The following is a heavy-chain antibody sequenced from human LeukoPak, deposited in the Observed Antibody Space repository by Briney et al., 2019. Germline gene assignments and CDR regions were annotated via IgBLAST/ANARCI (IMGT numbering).Heavy chain of an antibody. CDR1: GFTFSSYA. J-gene: IGHJ2*01. CDR2: ISGSGGST. CDR3: VKSGGYETAIRYFDL. Sequence: PGGSLRLSCAASGFTFSSYAMSWVRQAPGKGLEWVSAISGSGGSTYYADSVKGRFTISRDNSKNTLYLQMDSLRTEDTALYYFVKSGGYETAIRYFDLWGRGPLVTFSS. D-gene: IGHD3-22*01. V-gene: IGHV3-23*01.